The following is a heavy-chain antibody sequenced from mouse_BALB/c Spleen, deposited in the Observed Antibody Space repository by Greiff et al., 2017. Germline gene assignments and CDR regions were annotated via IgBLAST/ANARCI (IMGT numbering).Heavy chain of an antibody. D-gene: IGHD2-10*01. CDR3: ARGGILLYAMDY. J-gene: IGHJ4*01. CDR2: IWSDGST. V-gene: IGHV2-6-2*01. Sequence: VKLVESGPDLVAPSQSLSITCTVSGFSLTSYGVHWVRQPPGKGLEWLVVIWSDGSTTYNSALKSRLSISKDNSKSQVFLKMNSLQTDDTAMYYCARGGILLYAMDYWGQGTSVTVSS. CDR1: GFSLTSYG.